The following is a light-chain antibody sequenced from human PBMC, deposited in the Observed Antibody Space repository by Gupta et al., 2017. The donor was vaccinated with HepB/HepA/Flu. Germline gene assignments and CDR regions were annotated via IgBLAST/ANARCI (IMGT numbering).Light chain of an antibody. Sequence: DIQMTQSPSSLSASVGDRVIITCRTTHDISRYLNWYQQRPGQAPKLLIYLSSSLQKGVPSRFSGSGSGTDFTLTISRLQPEEFATYYCQQRYNSPWTFGRGTKVEIK. V-gene: IGKV1-39*01. CDR3: QQRYNSPWT. CDR1: HDISRY. J-gene: IGKJ1*01. CDR2: LSS.